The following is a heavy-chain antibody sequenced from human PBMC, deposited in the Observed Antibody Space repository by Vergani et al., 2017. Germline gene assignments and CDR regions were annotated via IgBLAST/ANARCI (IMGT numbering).Heavy chain of an antibody. Sequence: QLQLQESGPGLVKPSETLSLTCTVSGGSISSSSYYWGWIRQPPGKGLEWIGEIYHSGSTNYNPSLKSRVTISVDKSKNQFSLKLSSVTAADTAVYYCARGYSYGPSIDYWGQGTLVTVSS. V-gene: IGHV4-39*07. D-gene: IGHD5-18*01. CDR3: ARGYSYGPSIDY. CDR2: IYHSGST. J-gene: IGHJ4*02. CDR1: GGSISSSSYY.